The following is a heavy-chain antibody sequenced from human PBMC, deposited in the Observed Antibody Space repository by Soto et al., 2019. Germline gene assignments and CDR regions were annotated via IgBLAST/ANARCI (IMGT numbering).Heavy chain of an antibody. CDR3: ARGIAVAGNGYYYYYMDV. CDR1: GGSFSGYY. D-gene: IGHD6-19*01. CDR2: INYSGST. J-gene: IGHJ6*03. V-gene: IGHV4-59*01. Sequence: SETLSLTCAVYGGSFSGYYWSWIRQPPGKGLEWIGYINYSGSTNYNPSLKSRVTISVDTSKNQFSLKLSSVTAADTAVYYCARGIAVAGNGYYYYYMDVWGKGTTVTVSS.